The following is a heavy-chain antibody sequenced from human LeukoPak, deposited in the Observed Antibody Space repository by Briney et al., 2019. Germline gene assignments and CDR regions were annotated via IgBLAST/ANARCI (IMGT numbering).Heavy chain of an antibody. CDR1: GVTLGTYA. D-gene: IGHD2/OR15-2a*01. Sequence: GGSLRLPCAASGVTLGTYAMSWARQAPGKGLEWVSGISSSGSGGNTYYADSVKGRFTISRDNSKNTLYLQMNSLRAEDTAVYYCARVREAFLHYYYYGMDVWGQGTTVTVSS. CDR2: ISSSGSGGNT. V-gene: IGHV3-23*01. J-gene: IGHJ6*02. CDR3: ARVREAFLHYYYYGMDV.